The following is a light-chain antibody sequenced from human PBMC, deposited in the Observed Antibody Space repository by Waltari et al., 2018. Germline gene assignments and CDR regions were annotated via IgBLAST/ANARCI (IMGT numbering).Light chain of an antibody. CDR1: QGISNY. CDR3: QQYNNHQWT. J-gene: IGKJ1*01. Sequence: LTQYPSVPSASVCISGTNTRRASQGISNYLHWYQQKPGKAPKLLIYAASTLQSGVPSRFSGSGSGTDFTLTISSLQPEDFATYYCQQYNNHQWTFGQGTKVEIK. CDR2: AAS. V-gene: IGKV1-9*01.